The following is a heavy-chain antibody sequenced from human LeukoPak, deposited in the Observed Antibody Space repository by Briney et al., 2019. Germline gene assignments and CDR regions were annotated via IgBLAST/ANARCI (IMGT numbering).Heavy chain of an antibody. CDR3: AGGNYDILTGPGSNWFDH. CDR2: SNPNSGGT. CDR1: GYAFTGYY. D-gene: IGHD3-9*01. V-gene: IGHV1-2*02. Sequence: ASVKVSCKASGYAFTGYYIHWVRQAPGQGLEWMGWSNPNSGGTNYAQTFQGRVTMTRDTSISTAYMELSRLRSDDMAVYYCAGGNYDILTGPGSNWFDHWGQGTLVTVSS. J-gene: IGHJ5*02.